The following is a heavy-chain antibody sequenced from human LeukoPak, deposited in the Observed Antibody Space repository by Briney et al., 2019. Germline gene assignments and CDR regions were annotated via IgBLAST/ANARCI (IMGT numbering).Heavy chain of an antibody. CDR2: IYSNGDT. CDR1: GGSISNYY. Sequence: TSETLSLTCTVSGGSISNYYWSWIRQPAGKGLDWIVRIYSNGDTNYNPSLKSRLTMSVDTSKNQFSPNLYSVTAADTAVYYCARGGTMGNANWFDPWGQGTLVTVSS. D-gene: IGHD3-16*01. V-gene: IGHV4-4*07. CDR3: ARGGTMGNANWFDP. J-gene: IGHJ5*02.